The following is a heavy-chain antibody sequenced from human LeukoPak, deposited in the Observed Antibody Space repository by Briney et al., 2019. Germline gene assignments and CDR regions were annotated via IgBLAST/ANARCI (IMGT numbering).Heavy chain of an antibody. V-gene: IGHV3-21*01. CDR2: IRSNSSYI. D-gene: IGHD2-2*01. J-gene: IGHJ4*02. CDR1: GFTFSSYS. CDR3: ARDPIVVVPAAMPEFFDY. Sequence: GGSLRLSCAASGFTFSSYSMNWVRQAPGKGLEWVSSIRSNSSYIYYADSVKGRFTLSRDNAKNSLYLQMNSLRAEDTAVYYCARDPIVVVPAAMPEFFDYWGQGTLVTVPS.